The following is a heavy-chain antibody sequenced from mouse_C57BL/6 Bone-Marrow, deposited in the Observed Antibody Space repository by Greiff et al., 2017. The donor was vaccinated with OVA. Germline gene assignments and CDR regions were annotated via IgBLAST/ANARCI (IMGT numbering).Heavy chain of an antibody. CDR3: AREITTVVAPH. V-gene: IGHV1-64*01. CDR2: IHPNSGST. Sequence: QVQLKQPGAELVKPGASVKLSCKASGYTFTSYWMHWVKQRPGQGLEWIGMIHPNSGSTNYNEKFKSKATLTVDKSSSTAYMQLSSLTSEDSAVYYCAREITTVVAPHWGQGTTLTVSS. D-gene: IGHD1-1*01. CDR1: GYTFTSYW. J-gene: IGHJ2*01.